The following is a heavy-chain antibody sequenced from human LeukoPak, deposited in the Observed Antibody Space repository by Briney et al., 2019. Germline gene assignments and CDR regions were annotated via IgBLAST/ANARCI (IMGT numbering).Heavy chain of an antibody. CDR2: IYHSGST. D-gene: IGHD5-12*01. CDR3: ARSGYDSSFGMDV. Sequence: SETLSLTCAVSGGSISSGGYSWSWIRQPPGKGLEWIGYIYHSGSTYYNPSLKSRVTISVDRSKNQFSLKLSSVTAADTAVYYCARSGYDSSFGMDVWGKGTTVTVSS. CDR1: GGSISSGGYS. J-gene: IGHJ6*04. V-gene: IGHV4-30-2*01.